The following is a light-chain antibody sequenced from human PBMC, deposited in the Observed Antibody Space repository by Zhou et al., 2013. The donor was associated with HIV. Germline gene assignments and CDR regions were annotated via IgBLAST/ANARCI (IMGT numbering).Light chain of an antibody. V-gene: IGKV1-33*01. Sequence: DIQMTQSPSSLSASVGDRVTITCRASQTISNSLSWYQQKPGKAPKLLIYDASNLETGVPSRFSGSGSGTDFTFTISSLQPEDIATYYCQQYDNLPRPPITFGQGTRLEIK. CDR2: DAS. J-gene: IGKJ5*01. CDR1: QTISNS. CDR3: QQYDNLPRPPIT.